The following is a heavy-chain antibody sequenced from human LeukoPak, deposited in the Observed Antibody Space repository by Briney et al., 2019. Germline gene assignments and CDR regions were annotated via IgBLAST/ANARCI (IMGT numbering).Heavy chain of an antibody. J-gene: IGHJ4*02. V-gene: IGHV3-7*01. D-gene: IGHD2-2*01. CDR1: GFTFSNYW. CDR3: AKGEREGYCSSTSCSTFDY. Sequence: SGGSLRLSCAASGFTFSNYWMSWVRQAPGRGLEWVANIKRDGSDNYYVGSVEGRFTISRDNAKNSLYLQMSSLRAEDTAIYYCAKGEREGYCSSTSCSTFDYWGQGTLVTVSS. CDR2: IKRDGSDN.